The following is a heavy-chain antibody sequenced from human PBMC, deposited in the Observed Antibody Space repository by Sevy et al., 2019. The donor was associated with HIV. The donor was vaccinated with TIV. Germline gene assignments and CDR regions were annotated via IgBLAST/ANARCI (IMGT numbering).Heavy chain of an antibody. CDR2: ISSSSTI. CDR1: GFTFSSYS. CDR3: ARDHLVRGVIVNFDY. V-gene: IGHV3-48*02. J-gene: IGHJ4*02. D-gene: IGHD3-10*01. Sequence: GGSLRLSCAASGFTFSSYSMNWVRQAPGKGLEWVSYISSSSTIYYADSVKGRFTIPRDNAKNSLYLQMNSLRDEDTAVYYCARDHLVRGVIVNFDYWGQGTLVTVSS.